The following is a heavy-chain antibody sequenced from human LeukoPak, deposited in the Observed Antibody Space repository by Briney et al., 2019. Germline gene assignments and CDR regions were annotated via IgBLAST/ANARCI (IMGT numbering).Heavy chain of an antibody. Sequence: GGSLRLSCAASGFTFSSYAMHWVRQAPGKGLEWVAVISYDGSNKYYADSVKGRFTISRDNSKNTLYLQMNSLRAEDTAVYYCARDGGYGDYSFDYWGQGTLVTVSS. CDR1: GFTFSSYA. D-gene: IGHD4-17*01. V-gene: IGHV3-30-3*01. CDR2: ISYDGSNK. J-gene: IGHJ4*02. CDR3: ARDGGYGDYSFDY.